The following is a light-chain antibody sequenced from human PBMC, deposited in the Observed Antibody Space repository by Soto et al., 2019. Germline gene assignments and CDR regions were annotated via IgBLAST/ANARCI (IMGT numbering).Light chain of an antibody. CDR2: LGS. CDR3: MQGSQTQLN. Sequence: DIVMSQTPLSLSVTPWNPASISFISSQILLSSGGETYLFWYLQKQGQSPQLLIYLGSTQASGVNDRFSGSGSGKDFILKIRRVEAGDVGVYYCMQGSQTQLNCGGGTKGDIK. J-gene: IGKJ4*01. V-gene: IGKV2-28*01. CDR1: QILLSSGGETY.